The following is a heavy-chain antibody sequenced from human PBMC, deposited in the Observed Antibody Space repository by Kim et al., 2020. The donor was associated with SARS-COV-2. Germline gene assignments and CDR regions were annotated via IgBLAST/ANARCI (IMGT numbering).Heavy chain of an antibody. V-gene: IGHV5-10-1*01. CDR2: IDPSDSYT. D-gene: IGHD2-2*01. Sequence: GESLKISCKGSGYSFTSYWISWVRQMPGKGLEWMGRIDPSDSYTNYSPSFQGHVTISADKSISTAYLQWSSLKASDTAMYYCARLAVVNCSSTSCYLFVGSAFDIWGQGTMVTVSS. CDR3: ARLAVVNCSSTSCYLFVGSAFDI. CDR1: GYSFTSYW. J-gene: IGHJ3*02.